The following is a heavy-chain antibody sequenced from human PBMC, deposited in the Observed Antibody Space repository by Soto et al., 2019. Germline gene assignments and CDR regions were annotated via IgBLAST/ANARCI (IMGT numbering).Heavy chain of an antibody. D-gene: IGHD3-22*01. CDR2: VNHSGGI. CDR3: AGRNGYYSGIDY. CDR1: GGSFSGYY. V-gene: IGHV4-34*02. Sequence: QVQLQQWGAGLLKPSETLSLTCVVYGGSFSGYYWSWIRQPPGKGLEWFGEVNHSGGIDYNPSLKSRVTISVDTSKNQSSLKLSSVTAADTAVYYCAGRNGYYSGIDYSGQGTLVTVAS. J-gene: IGHJ4*02.